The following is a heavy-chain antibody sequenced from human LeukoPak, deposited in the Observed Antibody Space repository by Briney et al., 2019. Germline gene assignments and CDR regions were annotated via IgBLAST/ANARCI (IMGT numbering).Heavy chain of an antibody. CDR3: AREDYYDSSGYPPRYGMDV. Sequence: SETLSLTCAVYGGSFSGYHWSWIRQPPGKGLEWIGEINHSGSTNYNPSLKSRVTISVDTSKNQFSLKLSSVTAADTAVYYCAREDYYDSSGYPPRYGMDVWGQGTTVTVSS. J-gene: IGHJ6*02. V-gene: IGHV4-34*01. CDR2: INHSGST. D-gene: IGHD3-22*01. CDR1: GGSFSGYH.